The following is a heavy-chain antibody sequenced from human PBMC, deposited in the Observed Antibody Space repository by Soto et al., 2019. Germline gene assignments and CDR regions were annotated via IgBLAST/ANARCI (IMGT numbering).Heavy chain of an antibody. Sequence: QITLKEAGHTLVQPTQILTLTCTFSGLSLSTRGVGVAWIRQPPGKALEWLALIYWDDAKRYIPSLKSRLTIYKDTTQHQGVPKMTNMDTVDTATYFCAHTLQRLIRARWSGHFYDCGQGSLVTVAS. CDR2: IYWDDAK. CDR1: GLSLSTRGVG. D-gene: IGHD6-25*01. J-gene: IGHJ4*02. CDR3: AHTLQRLIRARWSGHFYD. V-gene: IGHV2-5*02.